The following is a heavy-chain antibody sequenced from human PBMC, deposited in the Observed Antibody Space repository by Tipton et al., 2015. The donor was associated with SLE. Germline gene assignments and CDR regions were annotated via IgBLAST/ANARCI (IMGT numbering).Heavy chain of an antibody. V-gene: IGHV4-59*11. J-gene: IGHJ4*02. CDR3: AGAWEGYCRGGTCYVLDY. Sequence: TLSLTCTVSGGSISSHYWSWIRQPPGKGLEWIGYISYRETTNYNPSLKSRVSIPVDTSKNQFSLKLRSVTAADTAVDYCAGAWEGYCRGGTCYVLDYWGQGTLGTVSS. CDR1: GGSISSHY. CDR2: ISYRETT. D-gene: IGHD2-15*01.